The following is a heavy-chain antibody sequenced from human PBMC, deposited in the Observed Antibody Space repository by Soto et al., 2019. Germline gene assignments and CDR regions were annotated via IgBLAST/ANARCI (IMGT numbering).Heavy chain of an antibody. J-gene: IGHJ5*02. Sequence: QVQLVQSGAEVKKPGASVKVSCKASGYTFTSYAMHWVRQAPGQRLEWMGWINAGNGNTKYSQKFQGRVTITRDTAASPAYMALISVRSEDTAVYYCARGFSGGHADWFDPWCQGTLVTVSS. CDR3: ARGFSGGHADWFDP. V-gene: IGHV1-3*01. CDR2: INAGNGNT. D-gene: IGHD2-15*01. CDR1: GYTFTSYA.